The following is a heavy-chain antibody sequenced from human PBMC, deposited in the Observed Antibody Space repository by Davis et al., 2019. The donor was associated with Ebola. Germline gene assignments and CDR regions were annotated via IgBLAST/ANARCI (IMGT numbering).Heavy chain of an antibody. D-gene: IGHD3-16*01. J-gene: IGHJ4*02. Sequence: MPSETLSLTCAVFGGSFSDYYWTWIRQPPGKGLEWIGEINHTGSTSYNPSLKSRVTISVDTSKNQFSLKLTSVTAADTAVYYCASFTFGGGGYWGQGTLVTVSS. CDR1: GGSFSDYY. V-gene: IGHV4-34*01. CDR2: INHTGST. CDR3: ASFTFGGGGY.